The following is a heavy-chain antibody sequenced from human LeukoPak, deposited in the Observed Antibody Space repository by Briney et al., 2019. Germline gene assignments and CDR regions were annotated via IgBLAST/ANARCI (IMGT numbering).Heavy chain of an antibody. CDR3: AKDLARLRYFDWLLLDY. CDR1: GFTFSSYG. CDR2: ISYDGSNK. J-gene: IGHJ4*02. D-gene: IGHD3-9*01. V-gene: IGHV3-30*18. Sequence: PGRSLRLSCAASGFTFSSYGMHWVRQAPGKGLEWVAVISYDGSNKYYADSVKGRFTISRDNSKDTLYLQMNSLRAEDTAVYYCAKDLARLRYFDWLLLDYWGQGTLVTVSS.